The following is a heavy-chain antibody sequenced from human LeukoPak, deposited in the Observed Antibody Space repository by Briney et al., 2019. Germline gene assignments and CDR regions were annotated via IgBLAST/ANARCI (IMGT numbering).Heavy chain of an antibody. Sequence: SETLSLTCTLSGGSISTYYWSWIRQPPGKGLEWIGYIYRSGSTNYNPSLKSRVTISVDTSKNQFSLKLSSVTAADTAVYYRARGGGYASPIGYWGQGALVTVSS. J-gene: IGHJ4*02. V-gene: IGHV4-59*01. CDR3: ARGGGYASPIGY. CDR1: GGSISTYY. D-gene: IGHD5-12*01. CDR2: IYRSGST.